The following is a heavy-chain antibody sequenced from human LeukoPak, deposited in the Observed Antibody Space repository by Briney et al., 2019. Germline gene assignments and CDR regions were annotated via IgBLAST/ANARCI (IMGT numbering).Heavy chain of an antibody. CDR2: INHSGST. D-gene: IGHD1-26*01. CDR1: GGSFSGYY. CDR3: ASLRRIIVGATPGHYCSYYMDV. V-gene: IGHV4-34*01. J-gene: IGHJ6*03. Sequence: PSETLSLTCAVYGGSFSGYYWSWIRQPPGKGLEWIGEINHSGSTNYNPSLKSRVTISVDTSKNQFSLKLSSVTAADTAVYYCASLRRIIVGATPGHYCSYYMDVGGKGTTVTVSS.